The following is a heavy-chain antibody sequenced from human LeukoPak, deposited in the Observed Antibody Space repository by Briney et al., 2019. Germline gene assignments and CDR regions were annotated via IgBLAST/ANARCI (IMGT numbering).Heavy chain of an antibody. Sequence: AGGSLRLSCAASGFTFSSYSMNWVRQAPGKGLEWVSSISSSSSYIYYADSVKGRFTISRDNAKNSLYLQMNSLRAEDTAVYYRARDFILSGRGEGDYWGQGTLVTVSS. CDR2: ISSSSSYI. CDR3: ARDFILSGRGEGDY. V-gene: IGHV3-21*01. D-gene: IGHD2-21*01. J-gene: IGHJ4*02. CDR1: GFTFSSYS.